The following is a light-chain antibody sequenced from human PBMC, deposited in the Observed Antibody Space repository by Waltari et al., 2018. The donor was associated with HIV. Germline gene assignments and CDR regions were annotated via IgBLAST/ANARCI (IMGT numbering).Light chain of an antibody. J-gene: IGLJ7*01. CDR3: AAWDDSLSGAV. V-gene: IGLV1-47*01. Sequence: QSVLTQPPSASGTPGQRVTISCSGSSSNIGSNYVYWYQQHPGTAPKLLIYRNNPRPSGVPDRFSGSKAGTSASLAISGLRSEDEADYYCAAWDDSLSGAVFGGGTQLTVL. CDR2: RNN. CDR1: SSNIGSNY.